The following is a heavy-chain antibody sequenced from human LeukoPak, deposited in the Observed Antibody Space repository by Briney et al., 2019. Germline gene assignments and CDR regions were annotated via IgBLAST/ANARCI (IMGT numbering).Heavy chain of an antibody. CDR2: ICTSGST. J-gene: IGHJ4*02. CDR1: GGSISSYY. Sequence: PSETLSLTCTVSGGSISSYYWSWIRQPAGKGLEWIGRICTSGSTNYNPSLKSRVTMSVDTSKNQLSLKLSSVTAADTAVYYCARLRGYSYGMAFDYWGQGNLVTVSS. V-gene: IGHV4-4*07. CDR3: ARLRGYSYGMAFDY. D-gene: IGHD5-18*01.